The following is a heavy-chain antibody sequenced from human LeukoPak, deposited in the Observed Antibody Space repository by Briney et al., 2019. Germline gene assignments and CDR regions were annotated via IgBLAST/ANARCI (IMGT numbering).Heavy chain of an antibody. V-gene: IGHV3-23*01. D-gene: IGHD3-16*02. CDR2: ISGSGGST. Sequence: AGGSLRLSCAASGFTFSSYAMSWVRQAPGKGLEWVSAISGSGGSTYYADSVKGRFTISRDNSKNTLYLQMNSLRAEDTAVYYCAKAGYDYVWGSYRYQDYYYGMDVWGQGTTVTVSS. CDR3: AKAGYDYVWGSYRYQDYYYGMDV. CDR1: GFTFSSYA. J-gene: IGHJ6*02.